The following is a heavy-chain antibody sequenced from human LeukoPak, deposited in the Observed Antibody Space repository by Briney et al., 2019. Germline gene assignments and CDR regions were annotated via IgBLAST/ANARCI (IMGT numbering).Heavy chain of an antibody. J-gene: IGHJ6*03. CDR1: GGSISSSSYY. CDR3: ARSIFGSWYNYYYYMDV. V-gene: IGHV4-39*07. Sequence: SETLSLTCTVSGGSISSSSYYWGWIRQPPGKGLEWIGSIYYSGSTYYNPSLKSRVTISVDTSKNQFSLKLSSVTAADTAVYYCARSIFGSWYNYYYYMDVWGKGTTVTVSS. D-gene: IGHD6-13*01. CDR2: IYYSGST.